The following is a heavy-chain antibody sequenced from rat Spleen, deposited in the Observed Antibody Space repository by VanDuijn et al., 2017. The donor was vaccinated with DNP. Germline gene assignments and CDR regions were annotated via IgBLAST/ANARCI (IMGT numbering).Heavy chain of an antibody. CDR3: ARSTTFDY. V-gene: IGHV5-25*01. J-gene: IGHJ2*01. CDR2: IGSAAYAP. CDR1: GFTFSAYY. D-gene: IGHD1-11*01. Sequence: EVQLVESGGGLVQPGRSLKLSCAASGFTFSAYYMAWVRQAPAKGLEWVAYIGSAAYAPYYGDSVKGRFTISRDNAKSTLFLQMDSLRSEDTATYYCARSTTFDYWGQGVMVTVSS.